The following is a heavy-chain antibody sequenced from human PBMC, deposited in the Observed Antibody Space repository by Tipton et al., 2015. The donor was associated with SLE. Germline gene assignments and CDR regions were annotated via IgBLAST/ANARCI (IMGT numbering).Heavy chain of an antibody. J-gene: IGHJ4*02. CDR2: IYYSGST. CDR1: GGSISSYY. V-gene: IGHV4-59*01. D-gene: IGHD6-13*01. Sequence: LRLSCAVYGGSISSYYWSWIRQPPGKGLEWIGYIYYSGSTNYNPSLKSRVTISVDTSKNQFSLKLSSVTAADTAVYYCARGYSSSWPGDYWGQGTLVTVSS. CDR3: ARGYSSSWPGDY.